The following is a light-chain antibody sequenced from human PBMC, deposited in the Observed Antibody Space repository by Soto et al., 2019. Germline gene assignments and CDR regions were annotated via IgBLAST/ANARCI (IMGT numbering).Light chain of an antibody. Sequence: QSVLTQPPSLSGTPGQRVTISCSGSTSNIAGNTVHWYQHLPETAPKLLIYIDDQRPSGVPDRFSGSKSGTSASLAISGLQSEDEADYYCSSYTSSSTLVFGGGTQLTVL. CDR1: TSNIAGNT. J-gene: IGLJ2*01. CDR2: IDD. CDR3: SSYTSSSTLV. V-gene: IGLV1-44*01.